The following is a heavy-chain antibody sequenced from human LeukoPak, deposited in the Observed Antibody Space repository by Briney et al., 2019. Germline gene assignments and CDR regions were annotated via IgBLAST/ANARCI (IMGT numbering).Heavy chain of an antibody. D-gene: IGHD3-10*01. V-gene: IGHV1-24*01. CDR3: ATGFLWFGEFLL. CDR2: FDPEDGET. Sequence: ASVKASCKVSGYTLTELSMHWVRQAPGKGLEWMGGFDPEDGETIYAQKFQGRVTMTEDTSTDTAYMELSSLRSEDTAVYYCATGFLWFGEFLLWGQGTLVTVSS. CDR1: GYTLTELS. J-gene: IGHJ4*02.